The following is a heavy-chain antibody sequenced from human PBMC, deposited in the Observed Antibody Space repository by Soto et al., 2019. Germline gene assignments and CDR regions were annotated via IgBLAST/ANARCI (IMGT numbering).Heavy chain of an antibody. CDR3: ARVSCSGGSCYPHSDN. D-gene: IGHD2-15*01. CDR1: GFTFDDYG. J-gene: IGHJ4*02. CDR2: INWNGGST. Sequence: GGSLRLSCAASGFTFDDYGMSWVRQAPGKGLEWVSGINWNGGSTGYADSVKGRFTISRDNAKNSLYLQMNSLRAEDTALYHCARVSCSGGSCYPHSDNWGQETLVPLAS. V-gene: IGHV3-20*01.